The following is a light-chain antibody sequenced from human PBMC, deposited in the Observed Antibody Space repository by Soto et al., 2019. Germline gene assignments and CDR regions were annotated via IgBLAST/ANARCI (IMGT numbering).Light chain of an antibody. CDR3: QKYNSAPRT. CDR1: HGISNY. J-gene: IGKJ1*01. CDR2: AAS. V-gene: IGKV1-27*01. Sequence: DIQMTQSPSSLSASVGDRVTITCRASHGISNYLAWYQQKPGKVPKLLIYAASTLQSGVPSRFSVSGSETDFTITISSLQPEDVATYYCQKYNSAPRTFGQGTKVEIK.